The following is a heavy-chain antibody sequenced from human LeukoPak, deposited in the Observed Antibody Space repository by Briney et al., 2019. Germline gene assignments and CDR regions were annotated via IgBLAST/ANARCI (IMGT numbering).Heavy chain of an antibody. D-gene: IGHD3-22*01. J-gene: IGHJ3*02. CDR3: ARPSNYYDSSGYAFDI. Sequence: GESLKISCKGSGYSFTNYWIGWVRQMPGKGLELMGIIYPGDSDTRYSPSFQGQVTISADKSISTAYLQWSSLKASDTAMYYCARPSNYYDSSGYAFDIWGQGTMVTVSS. V-gene: IGHV5-51*01. CDR1: GYSFTNYW. CDR2: IYPGDSDT.